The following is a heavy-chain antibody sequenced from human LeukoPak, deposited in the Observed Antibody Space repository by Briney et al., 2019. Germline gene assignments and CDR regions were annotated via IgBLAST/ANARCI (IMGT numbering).Heavy chain of an antibody. CDR3: ARWKVGATPYYYYYMDV. Sequence: SETLSLTCAVFGGSIGSSSYYWGWIRPPPGKGLEWIGSIYYGGSTYYSPSLKSRVTISVDTSKTQFSLTLSSVTAADTAVYYCARWKVGATPYYYYYMDVWGKGTTVTVSS. V-gene: IGHV4-39*01. D-gene: IGHD1-26*01. CDR2: IYYGGST. CDR1: GGSIGSSSYY. J-gene: IGHJ6*03.